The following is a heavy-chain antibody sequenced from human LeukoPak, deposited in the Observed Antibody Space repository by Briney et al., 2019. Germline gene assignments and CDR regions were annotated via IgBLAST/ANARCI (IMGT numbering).Heavy chain of an antibody. Sequence: GGSLRLSCAASGFTFSSYDMHWVRQATGKGLEWVSAIGTAGDTYYPGSVKGRFTISRENAKNSLYLQMNSLRAGDTAVYYCARGLAAAPHYYSDYWGQGTLVTVSS. CDR2: IGTAGDT. V-gene: IGHV3-13*04. J-gene: IGHJ4*02. CDR3: ARGLAAAPHYYSDY. D-gene: IGHD6-13*01. CDR1: GFTFSSYD.